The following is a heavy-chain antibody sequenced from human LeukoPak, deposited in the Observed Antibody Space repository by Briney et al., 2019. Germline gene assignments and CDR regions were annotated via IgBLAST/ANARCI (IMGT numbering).Heavy chain of an antibody. V-gene: IGHV4-39*07. CDR1: GGSVSSGTYY. CDR3: ARSPYIVVVPAARRNWFDP. D-gene: IGHD2-2*01. J-gene: IGHJ5*01. Sequence: SETLSLTCTVSGGSVSSGTYYWSWIRQPPGEGLEWIGWENYYNVSLRSRVTISVDTSKNQFSLKLSSVTAADTAVYYCARSPYIVVVPAARRNWFDPWGQGTLVTVSS. CDR2: EN.